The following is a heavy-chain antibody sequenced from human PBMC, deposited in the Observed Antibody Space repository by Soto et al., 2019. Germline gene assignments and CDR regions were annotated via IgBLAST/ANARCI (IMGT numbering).Heavy chain of an antibody. CDR2: IHHSGST. D-gene: IGHD3-22*01. J-gene: IGHJ4*02. CDR3: GSSHDSSGYYYV. Sequence: QVQLQESGPGLVKPSGTLSLTCAVSGGSITTNNWWTWVRQPPGKGLEWIGEIHHSGSTKYNPSLKSRVTISVDKSKNQFFLNLSSVTAADTAVYYCGSSHDSSGYYYVGGQGTLVTVSS. V-gene: IGHV4-4*02. CDR1: GGSITTNNW.